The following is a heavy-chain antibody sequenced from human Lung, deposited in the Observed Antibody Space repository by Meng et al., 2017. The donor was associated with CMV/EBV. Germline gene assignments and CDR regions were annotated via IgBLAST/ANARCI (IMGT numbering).Heavy chain of an antibody. CDR1: GYTFTGYY. V-gene: IGHV1-2*04. CDR2: ITPNSGGT. Sequence: QLVQSGAGVKKPGASVKVAFQASGYTFTGYYMHWGRQAPGQGLEWMRRITPNSGGTNFAQKFQGWVPMTRDTAISTAYMELSRLISDDTAGYYCARYTGYFDPWGQGTLVTVSS. CDR3: ARYTGYFDP. D-gene: IGHD6-13*01. J-gene: IGHJ5*02.